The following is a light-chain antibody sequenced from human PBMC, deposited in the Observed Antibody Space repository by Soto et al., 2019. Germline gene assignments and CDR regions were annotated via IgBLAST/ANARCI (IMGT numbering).Light chain of an antibody. CDR2: TAT. J-gene: IGKJ1*01. CDR3: QQSYSAPPWT. CDR1: QNIRSY. V-gene: IGKV1-39*01. Sequence: DIQMTQSPSSLSASVGDTITITCRASQNIRSYLNWYQQKSGKAPNLLIYTATTLQSEVPSRFSGSGSETDFTLTICSLEPEDFATYYCQQSYSAPPWTFGPGTKVEMK.